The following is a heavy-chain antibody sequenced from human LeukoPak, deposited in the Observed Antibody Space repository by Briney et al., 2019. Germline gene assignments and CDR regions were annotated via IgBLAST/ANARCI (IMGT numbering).Heavy chain of an antibody. CDR1: GGSISSGGYY. D-gene: IGHD2-8*01. Sequence: PSETLSLTCTVSGGSISSGGYYWSWIRQPPGKGLEWIGYIYHSGSTYYNPSLKSRVTISVDRSKNQFSLKLSSVTAADTAVYYCASPLYSDAFDIWGQGTMVTVSS. V-gene: IGHV4-30-2*01. J-gene: IGHJ3*02. CDR3: ASPLYSDAFDI. CDR2: IYHSGST.